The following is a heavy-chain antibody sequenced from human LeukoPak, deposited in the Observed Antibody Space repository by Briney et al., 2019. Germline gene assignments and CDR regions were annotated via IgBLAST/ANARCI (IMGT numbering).Heavy chain of an antibody. Sequence: GGSLRLSCAASGFTFSSYWMNWVRQAPGKGLEWVGFIRSKGYGGTTEYAASVKGRFTISRDDSKSIAYLQMNSLKTEDTAVYYCTREPAGYSSGWYAYWGQGTLVTVSS. CDR1: GFTFSSYW. CDR2: IRSKGYGGTT. J-gene: IGHJ4*02. CDR3: TREPAGYSSGWYAY. D-gene: IGHD6-19*01. V-gene: IGHV3-49*04.